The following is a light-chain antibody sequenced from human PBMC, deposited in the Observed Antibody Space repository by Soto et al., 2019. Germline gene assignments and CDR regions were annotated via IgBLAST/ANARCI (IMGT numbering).Light chain of an antibody. J-gene: IGKJ1*01. CDR2: KAS. CDR1: QTISSW. CDR3: QHYNSYSEA. V-gene: IGKV1-5*03. Sequence: IQLTQSPSTLSASVGDRVPLTCLASQTISSWLAWYQQKPGKAPKLLIYKASTLKSGVPSRFSGSGSGTEFTLTISSLQPDDFATYYCQHYNSYSEAFGQGTKVDI.